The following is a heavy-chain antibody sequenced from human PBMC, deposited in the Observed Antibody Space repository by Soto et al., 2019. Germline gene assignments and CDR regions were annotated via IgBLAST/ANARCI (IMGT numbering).Heavy chain of an antibody. CDR1: GGSISSYY. J-gene: IGHJ4*02. V-gene: IGHV4-59*01. Sequence: SETLSLTCTVSGGSISSYYWSWIRQPPGKGLEWIGYIYYSGSTNYNPSLKSRVTISVDTSKNQFSLKLSSVTAADTAVYYCARAAAKGGSYSYFDYWGQGTLVTVSS. D-gene: IGHD1-26*01. CDR2: IYYSGST. CDR3: ARAAAKGGSYSYFDY.